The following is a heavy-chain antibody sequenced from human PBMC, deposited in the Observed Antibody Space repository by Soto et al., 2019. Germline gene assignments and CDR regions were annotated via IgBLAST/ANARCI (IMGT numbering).Heavy chain of an antibody. J-gene: IGHJ4*02. CDR2: IYYSGNT. Sequence: PSETLSLTCTVSGGSISTSYWSWLRQPPEEGLEWIGYIYYSGNTNYNPSLKSRVSISVDTSKSQFSLKLSSVTAADTAVYYCARDDDYAALGYWGPGTLVTVSS. CDR1: GGSISTSY. CDR3: ARDDDYAALGY. V-gene: IGHV4-59*01. D-gene: IGHD4-17*01.